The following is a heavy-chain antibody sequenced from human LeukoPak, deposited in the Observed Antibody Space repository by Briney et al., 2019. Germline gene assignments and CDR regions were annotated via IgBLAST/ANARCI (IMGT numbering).Heavy chain of an antibody. V-gene: IGHV3-30*03. D-gene: IGHD6-19*01. CDR1: GFTFSSYG. Sequence: GGSLRLSCAASGFTFSSYGMHWVRQAPGKGLEWVAVISYDGSNKYYADSVKGRFTISRDNSKNTLYLQMNSLRAEDTAVYYCARRIAVRFNYYYMDVWGKGTTVTVSS. J-gene: IGHJ6*03. CDR3: ARRIAVRFNYYYMDV. CDR2: ISYDGSNK.